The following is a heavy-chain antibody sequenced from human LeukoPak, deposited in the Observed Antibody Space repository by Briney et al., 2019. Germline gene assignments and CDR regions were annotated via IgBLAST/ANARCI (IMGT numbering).Heavy chain of an antibody. V-gene: IGHV3-30-3*01. CDR2: ISYDGSNK. CDR1: GFTFSSYA. CDR3: ARGDVDTAMVKYYYYYYMDV. D-gene: IGHD5-18*01. Sequence: GGSLRLSCAASGFTFSSYAMSWVRQAPGKGLEWVAAISYDGSNKYYADSVKGRFTISRDNSKNTLYLQMNSLRAEDTAVYYCARGDVDTAMVKYYYYYYMDVWGKGTTVTVSS. J-gene: IGHJ6*03.